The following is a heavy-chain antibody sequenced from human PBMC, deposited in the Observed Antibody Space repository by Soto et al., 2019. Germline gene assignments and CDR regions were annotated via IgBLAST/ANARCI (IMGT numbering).Heavy chain of an antibody. D-gene: IGHD3-22*01. V-gene: IGHV1-69*06. Sequence: SVKVSCKASGGTFSTYAIGWVRQAPGQGLEWMGGIIPIFGTTNYAQKFQGTVTITADKCTSTAYMELSSLRSEDTAVYYCARSPDSSGFYYAAFDIWGQGTMVTV. CDR1: GGTFSTYA. CDR2: IIPIFGTT. CDR3: ARSPDSSGFYYAAFDI. J-gene: IGHJ3*02.